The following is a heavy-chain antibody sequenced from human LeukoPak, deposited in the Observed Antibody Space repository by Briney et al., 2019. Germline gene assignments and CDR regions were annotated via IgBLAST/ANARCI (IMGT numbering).Heavy chain of an antibody. D-gene: IGHD1-26*01. J-gene: IGHJ3*02. Sequence: PSETLPLTCTVSGGSISSHYWSWIRQPPGKGLAWIGYIYYSGSTNYNPSLKSRVTISVDTSKNQFSLKLSSVTAADTAVYYCARERGLSGSYGSFDIWGQGTMVTVSS. CDR2: IYYSGST. CDR3: ARERGLSGSYGSFDI. V-gene: IGHV4-59*11. CDR1: GGSISSHY.